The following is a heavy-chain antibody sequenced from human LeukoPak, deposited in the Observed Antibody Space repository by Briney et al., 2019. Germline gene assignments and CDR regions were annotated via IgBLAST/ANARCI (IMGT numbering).Heavy chain of an antibody. Sequence: PGGSLRLSCAASGFPFSRDSMHRVRQSPGKGLVWLSRISPDGSTTNYADSVKGRFTISRDNAKNTLYLQMNSLRDEDTAVYYCASDVAYKFDYWGQGTLVTFSS. V-gene: IGHV3-74*01. D-gene: IGHD5-24*01. CDR2: ISPDGSTT. J-gene: IGHJ4*02. CDR3: ASDVAYKFDY. CDR1: GFPFSRDS.